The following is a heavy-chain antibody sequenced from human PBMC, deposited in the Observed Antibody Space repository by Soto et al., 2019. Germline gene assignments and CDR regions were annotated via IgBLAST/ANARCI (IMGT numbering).Heavy chain of an antibody. V-gene: IGHV1-69*13. Sequence: SVKVSCKASGGTFSSYAISWVRQAPGQGLEWMGGIIPIFGTANYAQKFQGRVTITADESASTAYMELSSLRSEDTAVYYCARDVNDQQLVPADAYYGMDVWGQGTTVTVSS. CDR2: IIPIFGTA. D-gene: IGHD6-13*01. CDR1: GGTFSSYA. CDR3: ARDVNDQQLVPADAYYGMDV. J-gene: IGHJ6*02.